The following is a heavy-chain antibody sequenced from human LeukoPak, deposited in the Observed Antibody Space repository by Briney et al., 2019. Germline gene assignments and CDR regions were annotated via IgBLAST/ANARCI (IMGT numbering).Heavy chain of an antibody. V-gene: IGHV1-69*04. D-gene: IGHD6-19*01. CDR1: GYTFTNYA. CDR3: ARAVFSSGWLDY. Sequence: ASVKVSCKASGYTFTNYAMSWVRQAPGQGLEWMGRIIPILGIANYAQKFQGRVTITADKSTSTAYMELSSLRSEDTAVYYCARAVFSSGWLDYWGQGTLVTVSS. J-gene: IGHJ4*02. CDR2: IIPILGIA.